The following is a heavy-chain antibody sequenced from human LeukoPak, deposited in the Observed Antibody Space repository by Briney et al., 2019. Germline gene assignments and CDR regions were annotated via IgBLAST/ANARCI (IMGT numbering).Heavy chain of an antibody. J-gene: IGHJ4*02. CDR1: GLTFSSYA. D-gene: IGHD3-22*01. V-gene: IGHV3-30-3*01. CDR3: ARDDDDSSGFGDY. CDR2: ISYDGSNK. Sequence: GGSLRLSCAASGLTFSSYAMHWVRQAPGKGLEWVAVISYDGSNKYYADSVKGRFTISRDNSKNTLYLQMNSLRAEDTAVYYCARDDDDSSGFGDYWGQGTLVTVSS.